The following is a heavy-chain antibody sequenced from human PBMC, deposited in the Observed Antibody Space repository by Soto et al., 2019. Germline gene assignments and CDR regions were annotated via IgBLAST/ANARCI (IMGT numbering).Heavy chain of an antibody. CDR1: GGSISSGDYY. CDR3: ARDSAIYRFDS. D-gene: IGHD2-2*02. V-gene: IGHV4-30-4*01. CDR2: IYHSGST. Sequence: SETLSLTCTVSGGSISSGDYYWSWIRQPPGKGLEWIGYIYHSGSTYYNPSLKSRATISVDTSKNQFSLRLSSVTAADTAVYRCARDSAIYRFDSWGQGTLVTVSS. J-gene: IGHJ4*02.